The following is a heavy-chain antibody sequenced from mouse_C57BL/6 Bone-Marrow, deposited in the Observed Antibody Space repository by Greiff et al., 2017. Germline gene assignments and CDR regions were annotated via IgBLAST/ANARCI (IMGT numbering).Heavy chain of an antibody. CDR3: TRGDWDRYYFDY. Sequence: VQLQQSGAELVRPGASVTLSCKASGYTFTDYEMHWVKQTPVHGLEWIGAIDPETGGTAYNQKFKGKAILTADKSSSTAYMELRSLTSEDSAVYYWTRGDWDRYYFDYWGQGTTLTVSS. D-gene: IGHD4-1*01. CDR1: GYTFTDYE. J-gene: IGHJ2*01. CDR2: IDPETGGT. V-gene: IGHV1-15*01.